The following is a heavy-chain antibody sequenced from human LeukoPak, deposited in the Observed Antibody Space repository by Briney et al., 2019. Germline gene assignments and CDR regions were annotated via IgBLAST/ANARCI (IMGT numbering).Heavy chain of an antibody. Sequence: GASVKVSRKASGGTFSSYAISWVRQAPGQGLEWMGGIIPIFGTANYAQKFQGRVTITADESTSTAYMELSSLRSEDTAVYYCARCGVYYDSSGHLDYWGQGTLVTVSS. J-gene: IGHJ4*02. D-gene: IGHD3-22*01. CDR2: IIPIFGTA. CDR1: GGTFSSYA. V-gene: IGHV1-69*13. CDR3: ARCGVYYDSSGHLDY.